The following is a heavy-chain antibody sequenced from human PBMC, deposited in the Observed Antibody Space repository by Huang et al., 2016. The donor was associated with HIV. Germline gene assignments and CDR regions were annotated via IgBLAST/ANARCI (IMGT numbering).Heavy chain of an antibody. CDR2: ISYEGSSG. CDR1: GFTFNNFG. V-gene: IGHV3-30*18. Sequence: QVQLVESGGGVVEPGRSLRLFCVAFGFTFNNFGMHWVRQAPGKGLGWVAVISYEGSSGRYSESVKGRFTISRHNPMDTLYLQMNSLRPDDTAVYYCAKESRWYSDLDNWGQGTLVTVSS. J-gene: IGHJ4*02. CDR3: AKESRWYSDLDN. D-gene: IGHD2-15*01.